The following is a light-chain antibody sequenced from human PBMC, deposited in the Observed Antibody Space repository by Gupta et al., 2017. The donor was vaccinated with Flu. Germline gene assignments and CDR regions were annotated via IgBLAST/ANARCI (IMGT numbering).Light chain of an antibody. CDR3: QQYGELPPV. J-gene: IGKJ1*01. V-gene: IGKV1-33*01. Sequence: LLIYGASNRETGVPLRFSGSGSETDFTITISSLQPEDVGTYYCQQYGELPPVFGHGTKVEVK. CDR2: GAS.